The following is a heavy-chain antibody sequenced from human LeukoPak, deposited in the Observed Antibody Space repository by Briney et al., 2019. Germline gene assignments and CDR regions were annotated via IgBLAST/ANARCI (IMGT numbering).Heavy chain of an antibody. V-gene: IGHV3-7*04. CDR2: VNKEGTEK. D-gene: IGHD2-21*02. CDR3: VRGDWYFES. J-gene: IGHJ4*02. CDR1: GFNFRDSR. Sequence: GGSLRLPCAASGFNFRDSRMTWVRQAPGTGVEGVAYVNKEGTEKHFLDSVEGGFTNSRDNAKKSLYLQMRSLRPEDTAVYFCVRGDWYFESWGQGTLVSVSS.